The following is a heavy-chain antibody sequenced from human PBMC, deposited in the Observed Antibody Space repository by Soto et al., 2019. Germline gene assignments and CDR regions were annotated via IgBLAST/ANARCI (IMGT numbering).Heavy chain of an antibody. Sequence: SETLCLTCTVSGGSISSDGYYWSWIRQHQGQGLEWTGYINYSGRTYYNPSLKSRVTISVDTSKNHFSLKLSSVAAADTAVYYCERASSSPWYYYDSSGYTRYFDYWGQGTLVTVSS. CDR3: ERASSSPWYYYDSSGYTRYFDY. CDR1: GGSISSDGYY. D-gene: IGHD3-22*01. V-gene: IGHV4-31*03. CDR2: INYSGRT. J-gene: IGHJ4*02.